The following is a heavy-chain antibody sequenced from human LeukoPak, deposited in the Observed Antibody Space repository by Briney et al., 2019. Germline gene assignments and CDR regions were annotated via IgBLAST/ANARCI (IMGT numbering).Heavy chain of an antibody. CDR1: GFTFSSYS. CDR2: ISSSSSYI. CDR3: ARGENNYGYYYFDY. D-gene: IGHD5-18*01. J-gene: IGHJ4*02. V-gene: IGHV3-21*01. Sequence: PGGSLRLSCAASGFTFSSYSMNWVRQAPGKGLEWVSSISSSSSYIYYADSVKGRFTISRDNAKNSLYLQMNCLRAEDTAVYYCARGENNYGYYYFDYWGQGTLVTVSS.